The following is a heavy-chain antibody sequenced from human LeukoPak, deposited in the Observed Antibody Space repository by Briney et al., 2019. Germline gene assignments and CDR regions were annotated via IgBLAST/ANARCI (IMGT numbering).Heavy chain of an antibody. CDR3: ARIVWGQQLVPPLYYYYGMDV. Sequence: TLSLTCTVSGGSISSGDYYWSWIRQPPGKALEWLARIDWDDDKYYSTSLKTRLTISKDTSKNQVVLTMTNMDPVDTATYYCARIVWGQQLVPPLYYYYGMDVWGQGTTVTVSS. J-gene: IGHJ6*02. V-gene: IGHV2-70*11. CDR2: IDWDDDK. CDR1: GGSISSGDYY. D-gene: IGHD6-13*01.